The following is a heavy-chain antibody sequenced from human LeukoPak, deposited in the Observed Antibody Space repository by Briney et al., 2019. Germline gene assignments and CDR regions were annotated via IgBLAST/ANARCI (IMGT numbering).Heavy chain of an antibody. V-gene: IGHV3-64*01. J-gene: IGHJ4*02. CDR1: GFTFSSYA. Sequence: GGTLRLSCAASGFTFSSYAMHWVRQAPGKGLEYVSAISSNGGSTYYANSVKGRFTISRDNSKNTLYLQMGSLRAEDMAVYYCARGYCSSTSCYRYYFDYWGQGTLVTVSS. CDR2: ISSNGGST. D-gene: IGHD2-2*01. CDR3: ARGYCSSTSCYRYYFDY.